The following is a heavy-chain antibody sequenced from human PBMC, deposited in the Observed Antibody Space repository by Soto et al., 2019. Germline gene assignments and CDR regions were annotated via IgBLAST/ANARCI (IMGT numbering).Heavy chain of an antibody. D-gene: IGHD3-16*01. J-gene: IGHJ4*02. V-gene: IGHV1-18*01. CDR3: ARDLFGIDY. CDR2: INPYNGNT. CDR1: GYTFTSYG. Sequence: QVQLVQSGAEVKKPGASVKVSCKASGYTFTSYGISWVRQAPGQGLEWMGWINPYNGNTNYAQKLQGRVTMTTDTSTNTAYWELRSLRSDDTAVYYSARDLFGIDYWGQGTLVTVSS.